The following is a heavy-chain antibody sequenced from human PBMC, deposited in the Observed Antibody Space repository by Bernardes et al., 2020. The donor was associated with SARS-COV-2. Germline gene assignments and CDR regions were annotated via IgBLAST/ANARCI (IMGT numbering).Heavy chain of an antibody. CDR2: ISYDGSNK. V-gene: IGHV3-30-3*01. J-gene: IGHJ6*02. CDR3: AREGAAKYQLLFGYYYGMDV. Sequence: GGSLRLSCAASGFTFSSYAMHWVRQAPGKGLEWVAVISYDGSNKYYADSVKGRFTISRDNSKNTLYLQMNSLRAEDTAVYYCAREGAAKYQLLFGYYYGMDVWGQGTTVTVSS. D-gene: IGHD2-2*01. CDR1: GFTFSSYA.